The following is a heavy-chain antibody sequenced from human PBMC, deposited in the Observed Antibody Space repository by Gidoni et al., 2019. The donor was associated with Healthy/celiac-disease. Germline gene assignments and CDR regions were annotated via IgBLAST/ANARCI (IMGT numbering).Heavy chain of an antibody. V-gene: IGHV4-39*01. Sequence: QLQLQESGPGLVKPSETLSLTCTVSGGSIRSSSYYWGWIRQPPGKGLEWIGSIYYSGSTYYNPSLKSRVTISLDTSKNQFSLKLSSVTAADTAVYYCARRITGTPFDYWGQGTLVTVSS. J-gene: IGHJ4*02. CDR1: GGSIRSSSYY. CDR2: IYYSGST. CDR3: ARRITGTPFDY. D-gene: IGHD1-20*01.